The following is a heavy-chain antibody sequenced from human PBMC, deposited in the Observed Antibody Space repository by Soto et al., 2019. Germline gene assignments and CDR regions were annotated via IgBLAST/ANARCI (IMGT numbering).Heavy chain of an antibody. D-gene: IGHD1-1*01. CDR2: ISAHNGNT. V-gene: IGHV1-18*01. J-gene: IGHJ4*02. CDR3: ARGRYGDY. CDR1: GYTFTSFG. Sequence: QVHLVQPGAEVKKPGASVKVSCKGSGYTFTSFGITWVRQAPGQGLEWMGWISAHNGNTNYEQKLQGRVTVTRDTSTSTAYMELRSLRSDDTAVYYCARGRYGDYWGQGALVTVSS.